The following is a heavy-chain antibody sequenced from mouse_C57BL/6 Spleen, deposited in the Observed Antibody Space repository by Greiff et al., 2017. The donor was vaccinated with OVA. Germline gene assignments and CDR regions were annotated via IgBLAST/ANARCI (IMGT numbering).Heavy chain of an antibody. D-gene: IGHD2-1*01. V-gene: IGHV5-17*01. CDR3: ARGGNYLYAMDY. CDR1: GFTFSDYG. CDR2: ISSGSRTI. Sequence: EVKLMESGGGLVKPGGSLKLSCAASGFTFSDYGMHWVRQAPEKGLEWVAYISSGSRTIYYADTVKGRFTIARDNAKNTLFLQRTSLRSEDTAMYYCARGGNYLYAMDYWGQGTSVTVSS. J-gene: IGHJ4*01.